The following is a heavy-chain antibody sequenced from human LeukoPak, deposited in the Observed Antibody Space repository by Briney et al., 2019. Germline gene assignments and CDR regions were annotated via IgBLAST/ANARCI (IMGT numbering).Heavy chain of an antibody. CDR2: IYPGDSDT. CDR1: GYSFTNYW. D-gene: IGHD6-13*01. Sequence: GESLQISCKGSGYSFTNYWIGWVRQLPGKGLEWMGIIYPGDSDTTYSPSFQGHVTISADKSITTAYVQWSSLKASDTAIYYCARTYSSSWGGYFDYWGQGTLVTVSS. V-gene: IGHV5-51*01. J-gene: IGHJ4*02. CDR3: ARTYSSSWGGYFDY.